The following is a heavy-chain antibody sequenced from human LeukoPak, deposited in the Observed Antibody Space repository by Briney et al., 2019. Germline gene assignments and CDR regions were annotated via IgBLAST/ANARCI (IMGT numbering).Heavy chain of an antibody. Sequence: GRCLRLSCSAAGFTVSHDAMHWARLEAGKGLEYVSAIGTTGGSTYYADSVKGRFTIPRENTKNTLYLQTSGLRAEDAAVYYCVNTQGSGSYNNWGQGTLVTVSS. V-gene: IGHV3-64D*06. D-gene: IGHD3-10*01. CDR1: GFTVSHDA. CDR3: VNTQGSGSYNN. J-gene: IGHJ4*02. CDR2: IGTTGGST.